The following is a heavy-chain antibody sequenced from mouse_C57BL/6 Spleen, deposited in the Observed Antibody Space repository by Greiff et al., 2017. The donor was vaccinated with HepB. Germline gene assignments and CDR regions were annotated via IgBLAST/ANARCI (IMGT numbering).Heavy chain of an antibody. J-gene: IGHJ4*01. V-gene: IGHV1-15*01. CDR2: IDPETGGT. Sequence: QVQLQQSGAELVRPGASVTLSCKASGYTFTDYEMHWVKQTPVHGLEWIGAIDPETGGTAYNQKFKGKAILTADKSSSTAYMELRSLTSEDSAVYYCTRVGSSYAMDYWGQGTSVTGSS. CDR3: TRVGSSYAMDY. CDR1: GYTFTDYE. D-gene: IGHD1-1*01.